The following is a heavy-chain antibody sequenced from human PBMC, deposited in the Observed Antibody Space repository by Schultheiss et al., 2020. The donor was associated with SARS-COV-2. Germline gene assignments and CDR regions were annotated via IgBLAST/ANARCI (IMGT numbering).Heavy chain of an antibody. J-gene: IGHJ6*02. Sequence: SETLSLTCAVYGTSFSGYYWSWIRQPPVKGLEWIGEINHSGSTNYNPSLKSRVTISVDTSKNQFSLKLSSVTAADTAVYYCARDRGYSYGSFGYYGMDVWGQGTTVTVSS. D-gene: IGHD5-18*01. CDR1: GTSFSGYY. CDR3: ARDRGYSYGSFGYYGMDV. CDR2: INHSGST. V-gene: IGHV4-34*01.